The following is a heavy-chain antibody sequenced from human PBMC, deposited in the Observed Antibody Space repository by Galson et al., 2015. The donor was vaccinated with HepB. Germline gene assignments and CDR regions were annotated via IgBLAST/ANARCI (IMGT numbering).Heavy chain of an antibody. Sequence: SVKVSCKASGYKFTSYYMHWVRQAPGQGLEWMGIINPSGGSTDYAQKFQGRLTMTRDTSTSTAYMELRSLRSDDTAVYCCARVDTYSSGWYDYWGQGTLVTVSS. CDR2: INPSGGST. V-gene: IGHV1-46*01. D-gene: IGHD6-19*01. CDR3: ARVDTYSSGWYDY. CDR1: GYKFTSYY. J-gene: IGHJ4*02.